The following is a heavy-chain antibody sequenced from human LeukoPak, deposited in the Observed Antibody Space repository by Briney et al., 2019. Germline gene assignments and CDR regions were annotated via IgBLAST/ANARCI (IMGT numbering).Heavy chain of an antibody. CDR2: INPNSGGT. D-gene: IGHD3-9*01. CDR3: ARGKTYYDILTGYSFFDY. CDR1: GYTFTGYY. Sequence: ASVKVSCKASGYTFTGYYMHRVRQAPGQGLEWMGWINPNSGGTNYAQKFQGRVTMTRDTSISTAYMELSRLRSDDTAVYYCARGKTYYDILTGYSFFDYWGQGTLVTVSS. J-gene: IGHJ4*02. V-gene: IGHV1-2*02.